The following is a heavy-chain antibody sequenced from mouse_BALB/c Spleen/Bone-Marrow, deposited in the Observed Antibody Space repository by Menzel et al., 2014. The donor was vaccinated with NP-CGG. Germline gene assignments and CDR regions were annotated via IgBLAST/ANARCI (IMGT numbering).Heavy chain of an antibody. CDR3: TRLSLLRGYFDY. CDR2: IHPGSGGT. J-gene: IGHJ2*01. Sequence: VQLVESGAELVRPGASVKLSCKALGYTFTDYEMHWVKQTPVHGLEWIGAIHPGSGGTAYNQKFKGKATLTVDKSSSTAYMQLSSLTSEDSAVYYCTRLSLLRGYFDYWGQGTTRTVSS. D-gene: IGHD1-2*01. V-gene: IGHV1-15*01. CDR1: GYTFTDYE.